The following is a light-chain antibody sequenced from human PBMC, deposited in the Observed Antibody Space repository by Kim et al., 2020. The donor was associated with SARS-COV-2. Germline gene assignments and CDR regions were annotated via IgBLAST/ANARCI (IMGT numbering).Light chain of an antibody. CDR2: LNSDGSH. J-gene: IGLJ1*01. V-gene: IGLV4-69*01. CDR3: QTWGTGIHV. Sequence: QPVLTQSPSASASLGASVKLTCTLSSGHSSYAIAWHQQQPEKGPRYLMKLNSDGSHSKGDGIPDRFSGSSSVAERYLTISSLQSEDEADYYCQTWGTGIHVFGTGTKVTVL. CDR1: SGHSSYA.